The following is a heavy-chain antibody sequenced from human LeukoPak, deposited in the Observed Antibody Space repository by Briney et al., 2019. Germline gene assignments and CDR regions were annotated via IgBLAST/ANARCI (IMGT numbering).Heavy chain of an antibody. J-gene: IGHJ4*02. CDR1: GFPFSSYR. CDR2: NRCSGGST. CDR3: ARGQAAAKENDY. V-gene: IGHV3-23*01. Sequence: GGSLRLSCAASGFPFSSYRMSWVRQAPGKGLEWVSANRCSGGSTYYADSVKGRFTSSRDNSKDTLYLQRNGLRAEDTAVYYWARGQAAAKENDYWGQGTLVTVSS. D-gene: IGHD6-13*01.